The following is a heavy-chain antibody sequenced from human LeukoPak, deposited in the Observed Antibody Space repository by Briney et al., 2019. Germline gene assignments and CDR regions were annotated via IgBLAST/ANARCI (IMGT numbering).Heavy chain of an antibody. CDR2: INTNTGNP. Sequence: ASVKVSCKASGYTFSSYAMNWVRQAPGQGLEWMGWINTNTGNPTYAQGFTGRFVFSLDISVSTAYLQISSLQAEDTAVYYCARSNNDGDYLGVGFDYWGQGTLVTVSS. D-gene: IGHD4-17*01. CDR3: ARSNNDGDYLGVGFDY. CDR1: GYTFSSYA. J-gene: IGHJ4*02. V-gene: IGHV7-4-1*02.